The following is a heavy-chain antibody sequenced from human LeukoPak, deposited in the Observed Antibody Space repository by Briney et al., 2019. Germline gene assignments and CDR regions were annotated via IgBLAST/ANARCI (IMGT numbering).Heavy chain of an antibody. CDR3: AKDRVVFNRNYAYYFDY. CDR1: GFTFSNYG. CDR2: ISYDGSDK. V-gene: IGHV3-30*18. D-gene: IGHD1-7*01. J-gene: IGHJ4*02. Sequence: GGSLRLSCAASGFTFSNYGMHWVRQAPGKGLEWAAAISYDGSDKYYADSVKGRFTISRDNSRKTLYLQMNSLRAEDTAVYYCAKDRVVFNRNYAYYFDYWGQGTLVTVSS.